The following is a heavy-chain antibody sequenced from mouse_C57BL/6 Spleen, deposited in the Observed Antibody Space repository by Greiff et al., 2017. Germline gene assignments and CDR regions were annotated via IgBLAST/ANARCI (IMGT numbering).Heavy chain of an antibody. CDR2: IDPSDSYT. Sequence: QVQLQQPGAELVMPGASVKLSCKASGYTFTSYWMHWVKQRPGQGLEWIGEIDPSDSYTNYNQKFKGKSTLTVDKSSSTAYMQLSSLTSEDSAVYYCARWLLRGYAMDYWGQGTSVTVSS. V-gene: IGHV1-69*01. D-gene: IGHD2-3*01. J-gene: IGHJ4*01. CDR3: ARWLLRGYAMDY. CDR1: GYTFTSYW.